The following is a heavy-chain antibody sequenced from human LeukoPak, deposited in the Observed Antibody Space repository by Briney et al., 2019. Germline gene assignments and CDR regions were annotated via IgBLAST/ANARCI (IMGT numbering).Heavy chain of an antibody. CDR3: ARPRYSYGFDY. J-gene: IGHJ4*02. Sequence: SETLSLTCTVSGGSISSGGYYWSWIRQHPGKGLEWIGYIYYSGSTYYNPSLKSRVTISVDTSKNQFSLKLSSVTAADTAVYYCARPRYSYGFDYWGQGTLVTVSS. CDR1: GGSISSGGYY. CDR2: IYYSGST. V-gene: IGHV4-31*03. D-gene: IGHD5-18*01.